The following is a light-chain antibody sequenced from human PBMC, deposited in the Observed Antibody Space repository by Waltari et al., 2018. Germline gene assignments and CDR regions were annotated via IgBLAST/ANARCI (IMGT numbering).Light chain of an antibody. Sequence: QTVVTQEPSLTVSPGGTVTLTCVSSTEAVSSGNTPTWLQQKPGQAPRILIYSASNRHSSTPARFSSSLLEGKAALTLSGVRPDDEADYYCLLSSGGAWVFGGGTKLTVL. CDR1: TEAVSSGNT. CDR2: SAS. V-gene: IGLV7-43*01. J-gene: IGLJ3*02. CDR3: LLSSGGAWV.